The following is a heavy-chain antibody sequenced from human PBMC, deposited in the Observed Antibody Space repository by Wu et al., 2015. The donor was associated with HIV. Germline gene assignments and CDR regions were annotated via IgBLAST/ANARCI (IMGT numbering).Heavy chain of an antibody. V-gene: IGHV1-8*03. J-gene: IGHJ6*03. CDR1: GYIFSSYD. D-gene: IGHD2-21*01. CDR3: ARGNRGGIVMDPDAKHNYYYYMDV. Sequence: QVQLVQSGAEVKKPGASVKVSCKASGYIFSSYDINWVRQAPGQGLEWMGWMNPNSGNTGYAQKFQGRVTVTRDTSITTAYMELSSLRSEDTAVYYCARGNRGGIVMDPDAKHNYYYYMDVWGQRDHGHRLL. CDR2: MNPNSGNT.